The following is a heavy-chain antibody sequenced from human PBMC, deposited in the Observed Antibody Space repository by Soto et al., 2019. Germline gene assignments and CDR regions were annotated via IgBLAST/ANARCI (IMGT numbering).Heavy chain of an antibody. CDR3: ARKTNYALMYYYYGMDV. J-gene: IGHJ6*02. D-gene: IGHD3-3*01. CDR2: INSDGSIT. Sequence: GWSLRLSCAASGLTFSSYWMHWVRQAPGKGLVWVSRINSDGSITSYADSVKGRFTISRDNAKNTLYLQMNSLRAEDTAVYYCARKTNYALMYYYYGMDVWGQGTTVTASS. CDR1: GLTFSSYW. V-gene: IGHV3-74*01.